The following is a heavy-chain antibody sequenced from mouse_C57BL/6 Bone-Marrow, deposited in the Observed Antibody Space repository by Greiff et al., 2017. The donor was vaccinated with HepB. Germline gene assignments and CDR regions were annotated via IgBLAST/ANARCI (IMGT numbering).Heavy chain of an antibody. CDR2: ISNGGGST. CDR1: GFTFSDYY. V-gene: IGHV5-12*01. CDR3: ERLGFDY. J-gene: IGHJ2*01. Sequence: EVKVEESGGGLVQPGGSLKLSCAASGFTFSDYYMYWVRQTPEKRLEWVAYISNGGGSTYYPDTVKGRFTISRDNAKNTLYLQMSRLKSEDTAMYYCERLGFDYWGQGTTLTVSS.